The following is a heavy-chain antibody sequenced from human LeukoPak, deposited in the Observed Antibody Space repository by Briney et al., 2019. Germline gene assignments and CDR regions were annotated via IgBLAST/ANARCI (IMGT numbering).Heavy chain of an antibody. V-gene: IGHV4-59*01. J-gene: IGHJ3*02. CDR3: ARDGAFDI. CDR2: IYSTGTT. Sequence: LQWIGYIYSTGTTNYNPSLRSRVTISVDTSKNQFSLKLTSVTAADTAVYYCARDGAFDIWGQGTLVTVSS.